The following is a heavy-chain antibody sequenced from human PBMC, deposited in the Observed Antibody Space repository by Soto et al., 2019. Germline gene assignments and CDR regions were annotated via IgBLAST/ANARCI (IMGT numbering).Heavy chain of an antibody. CDR2: INHSGST. V-gene: IGHV4-34*01. Sequence: SETLSLICAVYGGSFSGYYWTWIRQPPGTGLEWIGEINHSGSTNYNPSLKSRVTISVDRSKNQFSLKLSSVTAADTAVYYCARHFSVDYFDYWGQGALVTVSS. CDR1: GGSFSGYY. CDR3: ARHFSVDYFDY. J-gene: IGHJ4*02.